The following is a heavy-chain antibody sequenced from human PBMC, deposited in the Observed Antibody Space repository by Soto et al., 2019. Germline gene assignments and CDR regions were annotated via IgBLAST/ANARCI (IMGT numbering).Heavy chain of an antibody. CDR2: ITGSGAGS. J-gene: IGHJ5*02. CDR3: AKAYSNSWPNDWFDP. CDR1: GFTFSSYA. D-gene: IGHD6-13*01. V-gene: IGHV3-23*01. Sequence: EVQLLESGGGWLQPGGSLRLSCAASGFTFSSYAMNWVRQAPGKGLEWVSGITGSGAGSYYSDSVKGRFTISRANPKNTLYLQMNSLRAEDTAVYYCAKAYSNSWPNDWFDPWGQGTLVTVSS.